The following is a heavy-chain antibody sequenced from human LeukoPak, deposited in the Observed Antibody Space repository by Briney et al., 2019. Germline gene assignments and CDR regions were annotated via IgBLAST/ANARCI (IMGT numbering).Heavy chain of an antibody. D-gene: IGHD1-1*01. CDR2: ISGSGTST. V-gene: IGHV3-23*01. J-gene: IGHJ3*02. CDR3: AIPLPGTVDAFDI. Sequence: GGSLRLSCAASGFTFSSYAMSWVRQAPGKGLEWVSAISGSGTSTYYADSVKGRFTISRGNSKNTLYLQMNSLRAEDTAVYYCAIPLPGTVDAFDIWGQGTMVTVSS. CDR1: GFTFSSYA.